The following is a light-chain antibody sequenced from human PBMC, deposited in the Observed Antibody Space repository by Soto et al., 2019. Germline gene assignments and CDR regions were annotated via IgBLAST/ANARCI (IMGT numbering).Light chain of an antibody. V-gene: IGLV2-14*01. Sequence: QSALTQPASVSGSPGQSITISCAGSNSDIGNYNYVSWYQQHPGKAPKLIIYEVTNRPSGVSDRFSGSKSGNTASLTISGLQAEDEADYHCSSYIRSSSSWVFGGGTQLTVL. J-gene: IGLJ3*02. CDR2: EVT. CDR3: SSYIRSSSSWV. CDR1: NSDIGNYNY.